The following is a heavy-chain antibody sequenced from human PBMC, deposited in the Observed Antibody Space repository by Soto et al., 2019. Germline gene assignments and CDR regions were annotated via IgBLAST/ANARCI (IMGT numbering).Heavy chain of an antibody. CDR2: ISSYNGNT. CDR3: ARGPRYCSSTSCFSGVTWFDP. D-gene: IGHD2-2*01. Sequence: GAVQVSFKASGCTFPSYGSSWVRQAPGQGLEWMGWISSYNGNTNYAQKVQGRVTMTTDTSTSTTYMELRSLKSDDTAVYYCARGPRYCSSTSCFSGVTWFDPWGQGTLVTVSS. CDR1: GCTFPSYG. V-gene: IGHV1-18*04. J-gene: IGHJ5*02.